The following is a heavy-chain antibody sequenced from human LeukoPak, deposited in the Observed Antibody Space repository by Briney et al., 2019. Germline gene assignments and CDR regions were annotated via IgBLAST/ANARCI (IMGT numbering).Heavy chain of an antibody. D-gene: IGHD2-15*01. CDR3: VRGGWRIIETGGDY. V-gene: IGHV3-48*04. J-gene: IGHJ4*02. CDR1: EFTFSTYA. Sequence: GGSLRLSCAASEFTFSTYAMNWVRQAPGKGLEWVGYISPTGSTMFYADPVKGRFTLSRDNADNSLYLRMNSLRVEDTALYYCVRGGWRIIETGGDYWGQGTLVTVSS. CDR2: ISPTGSTM.